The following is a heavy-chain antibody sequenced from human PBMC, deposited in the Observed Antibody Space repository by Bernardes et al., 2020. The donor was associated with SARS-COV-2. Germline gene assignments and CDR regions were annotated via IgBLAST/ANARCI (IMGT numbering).Heavy chain of an antibody. CDR3: TRQHKTHSDYDWQGDWYFDL. D-gene: IGHD5-12*01. CDR1: GYSFSNHW. J-gene: IGHJ2*01. Sequence: GESLKISCEGSGYSFSNHWLSWVRQMPGKGLEWMGRIDPSDSYTYYSPSFQGHVTISADKSISTAYLQWSNLKASDTAMYYCTRQHKTHSDYDWQGDWYFDLWGRGTLVIVSS. V-gene: IGHV5-10-1*01. CDR2: IDPSDSYT.